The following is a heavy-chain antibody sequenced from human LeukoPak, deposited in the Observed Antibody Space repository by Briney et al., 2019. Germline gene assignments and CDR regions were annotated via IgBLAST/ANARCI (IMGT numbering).Heavy chain of an antibody. CDR3: ERDRLVLRPRSSSDY. D-gene: IGHD6-6*01. CDR2: ISYDGSNK. Sequence: GGSLRLSCAASGFTFSSYGMHWVRQAPGKGLEWVAIISYDGSNKYYADSVKGRFTVSRDDAKNSLYLQMNSLRAEDTAIYYCERDRLVLRPRSSSDYWGQGTLVTVSS. J-gene: IGHJ4*02. CDR1: GFTFSSYG. V-gene: IGHV3-33*05.